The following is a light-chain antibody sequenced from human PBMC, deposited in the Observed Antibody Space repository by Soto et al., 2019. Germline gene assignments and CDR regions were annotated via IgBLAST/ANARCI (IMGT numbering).Light chain of an antibody. V-gene: IGKV3-11*01. CDR1: QSVSRY. CDR3: QQRSNWRLT. CDR2: DAS. Sequence: EIVFTQSPATLSLSPGEGATLSCRASQSVSRYLAWYQQKPGQAPRLLIYDASNRATGIPDRFSGSGSGTDFTLTISSLEPEDFAVYYCQQRSNWRLTFGGVTKVDIK. J-gene: IGKJ4*01.